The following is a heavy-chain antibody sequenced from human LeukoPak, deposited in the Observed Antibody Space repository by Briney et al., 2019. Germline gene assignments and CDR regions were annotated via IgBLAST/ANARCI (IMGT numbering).Heavy chain of an antibody. D-gene: IGHD3-10*01. V-gene: IGHV4-59*01. CDR2: IYYSGST. Sequence: SETLSLTCTVSGGSISSYYWSWTRQPPGKGLEWIGYIYYSGSTNYNPSLKSRVTISVDTSKNQFSLKLSSVTAADTAVYYCARVRVYYYGMDVWGKGTTVTVSS. J-gene: IGHJ6*04. CDR1: GGSISSYY. CDR3: ARVRVYYYGMDV.